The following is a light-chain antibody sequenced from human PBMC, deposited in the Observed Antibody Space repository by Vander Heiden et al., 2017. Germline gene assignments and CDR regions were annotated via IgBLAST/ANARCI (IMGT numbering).Light chain of an antibody. V-gene: IGKV1-33*01. CDR1: QDLSNY. CDR3: QQYDNCPQVT. CDR2: GAS. Sequence: DIEMTHSPSSLSVSVGERATITCKASQDLSNYLNWYQQKPGQAPKLLIYGASNMDTGIPARFSGSGSGTDFTLTISSLQSEDIAIYYCQQYDNCPQVTFGQGTKVDIK. J-gene: IGKJ1*01.